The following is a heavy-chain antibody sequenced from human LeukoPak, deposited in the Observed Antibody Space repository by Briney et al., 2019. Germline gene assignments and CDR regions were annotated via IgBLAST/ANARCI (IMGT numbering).Heavy chain of an antibody. Sequence: PGGSLRLSCAASGFIFSDYYMRWVRQAPGKGLEWVSYISISSSYTNYADSVKGRFTISRDNAKNSLYLQMNSLRDEDTAVYYCARDSRFGKLLIPYFDYWGQGTLVTVSS. D-gene: IGHD3-10*01. V-gene: IGHV3-11*06. J-gene: IGHJ4*02. CDR1: GFIFSDYY. CDR2: ISISSSYT. CDR3: ARDSRFGKLLIPYFDY.